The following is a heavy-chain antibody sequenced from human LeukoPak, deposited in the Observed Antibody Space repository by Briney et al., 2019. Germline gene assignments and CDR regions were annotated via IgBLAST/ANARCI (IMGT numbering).Heavy chain of an antibody. J-gene: IGHJ3*01. V-gene: IGHV3-48*03. CDR2: KSNGGTTK. Sequence: PGGSLRLSCAASGFTFRSYEMNSVRQAPGKGLEWVSYKSNGGTTKHYADSVSGRITNARDNVQNSLLLQMNSLEAEDTAIYYCAVLDGGISFDGWGQGTTVTVSS. D-gene: IGHD2-15*01. CDR1: GFTFRSYE. CDR3: AVLDGGISFDG.